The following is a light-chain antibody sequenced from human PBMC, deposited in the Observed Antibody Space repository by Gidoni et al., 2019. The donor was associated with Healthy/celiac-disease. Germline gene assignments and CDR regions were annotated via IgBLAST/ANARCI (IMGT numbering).Light chain of an antibody. CDR1: QSVSST. Sequence: EIVMTQSPANLSVSPGETATLSCRASQSVSSTLAWYQQKPGQAPMLLIYVASTRATGIPARFSGSWSGTEFTLTISSLQSEDFAVYYCQQYNNWPQTFGQGTKVEIK. CDR3: QQYNNWPQT. J-gene: IGKJ1*01. CDR2: VAS. V-gene: IGKV3-15*01.